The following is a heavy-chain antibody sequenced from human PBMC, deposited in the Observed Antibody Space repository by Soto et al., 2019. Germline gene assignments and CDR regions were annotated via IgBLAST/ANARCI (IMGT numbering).Heavy chain of an antibody. V-gene: IGHV4-31*03. J-gene: IGHJ1*01. CDR3: ARDSCSGGMCYCKHRAEYFQH. D-gene: IGHD2-15*01. CDR1: GGSISSGGYY. CDR2: IYYSGST. Sequence: QVQLQESGPGLVKPSQTLSLTCTVSGGSISSGGYYWSWIRQHPGKGLEWIGYIYYSGSTYYNPSLKSRVTISVDTSMNQFSLKLSSVTAADTAVYYCARDSCSGGMCYCKHRAEYFQHWGQGTLVTVSS.